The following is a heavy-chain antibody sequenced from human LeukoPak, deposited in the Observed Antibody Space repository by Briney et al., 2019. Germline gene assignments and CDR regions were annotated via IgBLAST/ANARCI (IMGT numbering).Heavy chain of an antibody. D-gene: IGHD3-22*01. V-gene: IGHV3-23*01. Sequence: GALRLSCAASGFTFSIYAMSWVRQAPGKGLQWVSSITSRGESTWYVDSVKGRFAITRDNSENTLYLQMHSLRAEDTAVYYCARDRPNYYGSDGHYYRRDGDYWGRGTLVSVSS. CDR3: ARDRPNYYGSDGHYYRRDGDY. J-gene: IGHJ4*02. CDR1: GFTFSIYA. CDR2: ITSRGEST.